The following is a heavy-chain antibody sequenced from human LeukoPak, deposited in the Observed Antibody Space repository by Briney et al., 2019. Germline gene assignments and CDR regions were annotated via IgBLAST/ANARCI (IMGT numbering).Heavy chain of an antibody. CDR2: ISSSSSYI. CDR3: ARDRYYGSGSWSYYYGMDV. CDR1: GFTFSSYG. D-gene: IGHD3-10*01. Sequence: GGSLRLSCAASGFTFSSYGMHWVRQAPGKGLEWVSSISSSSSYIYHADSVKGRFTISRDNAKNSLYLQMNSLRAEDTAVYYCARDRYYGSGSWSYYYGMDVWGQGTTVTVSS. V-gene: IGHV3-21*01. J-gene: IGHJ6*02.